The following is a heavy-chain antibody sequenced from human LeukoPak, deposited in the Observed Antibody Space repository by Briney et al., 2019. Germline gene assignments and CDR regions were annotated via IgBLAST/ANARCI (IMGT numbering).Heavy chain of an antibody. CDR2: IWYDGSNK. Sequence: GRSLRRSCAASGFTFSSYGMHWVRQAPGKGLEWVAVIWYDGSNKYYADSVKGRLTISRDNSKNTLYLQMNSLRAEDTAVYFCARDYCGGDCYSFDYWGQGTLVTVSS. V-gene: IGHV3-33*01. CDR3: ARDYCGGDCYSFDY. CDR1: GFTFSSYG. D-gene: IGHD2-21*02. J-gene: IGHJ4*02.